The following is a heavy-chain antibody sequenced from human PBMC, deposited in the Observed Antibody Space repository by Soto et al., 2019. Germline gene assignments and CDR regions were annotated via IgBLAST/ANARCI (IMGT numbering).Heavy chain of an antibody. CDR1: GFSVITSGLG. CDR3: AHKGGRGAGMDV. Sequence: SGPTLVNPTQTLTLTFTFSGFSVITSGLGVAWIRQPPGKALEWLALIYWDGDERYSPFLQSRVTITKDTSKNQVVLTMTNMDPVDTATYYCAHKGGRGAGMDVWGQGTTVTVSS. V-gene: IGHV2-5*02. CDR2: IYWDGDE. D-gene: IGHD2-15*01. J-gene: IGHJ6*02.